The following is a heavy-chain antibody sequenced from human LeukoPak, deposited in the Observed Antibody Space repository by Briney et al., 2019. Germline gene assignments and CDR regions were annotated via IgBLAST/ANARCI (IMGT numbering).Heavy chain of an antibody. D-gene: IGHD3-3*01. V-gene: IGHV1-18*01. CDR1: GYTFTSYG. CDR3: ARDAITIFGVVTPFDP. Sequence: ASVKVSCKASGYTFTSYGISWVRQAPGQGVAWVGWISAYNGNTNYAQKLQGRVTMTTDTSTSTAYMELRSLRSDDTAVYYCARDAITIFGVVTPFDPWGQGTLVTVSS. CDR2: ISAYNGNT. J-gene: IGHJ5*02.